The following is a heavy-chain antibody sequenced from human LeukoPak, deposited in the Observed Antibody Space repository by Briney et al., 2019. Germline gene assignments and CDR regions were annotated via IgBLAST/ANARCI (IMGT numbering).Heavy chain of an antibody. D-gene: IGHD1-26*01. CDR3: ARHGGSSSSRSSFDP. CDR1: GGSISGYY. J-gene: IGHJ5*02. CDR2: IYYSGNT. Sequence: SETLSLTCTVSGGSISGYYWSWIRQPPGKGLEWIAYIYYSGNTKYNPSLKSRVTISVDTSRDQFSLKLSSVTAADTAVYYCARHGGSSSSRSSFDPWGQGTLVTVSS. V-gene: IGHV4-59*08.